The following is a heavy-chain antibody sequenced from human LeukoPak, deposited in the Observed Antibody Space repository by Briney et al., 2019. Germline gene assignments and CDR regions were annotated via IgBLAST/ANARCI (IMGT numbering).Heavy chain of an antibody. CDR3: ARDGTFDI. CDR1: GYTFTDYY. CDR2: INPDSGVT. J-gene: IGHJ3*02. V-gene: IGHV1-2*02. Sequence: GASVKVSCKASGYTFTDYYMHWVRQAPGQGLEWMGWINPDSGVTNYPQKIQGRVTMTRDTSSSTAYMELIRLRSDDTAVYYCARDGTFDIWGQGRIVTVSS. D-gene: IGHD2-15*01.